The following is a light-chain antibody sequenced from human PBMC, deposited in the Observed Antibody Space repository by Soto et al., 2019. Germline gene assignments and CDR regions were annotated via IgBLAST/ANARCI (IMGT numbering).Light chain of an antibody. CDR3: QQSFTTPWT. Sequence: DIQMTQSPSSLSASVGDRVTITCRASQSISTYLSWYQHKPGKAPKLLILAASSLQSGVTSRFSGSGVGTDFTGTISSLQPEDFATCYCQQSFTTPWTFGQGTKVEVK. CDR2: AAS. V-gene: IGKV1-39*01. J-gene: IGKJ1*01. CDR1: QSISTY.